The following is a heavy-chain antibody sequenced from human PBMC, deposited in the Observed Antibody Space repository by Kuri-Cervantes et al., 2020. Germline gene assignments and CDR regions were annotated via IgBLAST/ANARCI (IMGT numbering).Heavy chain of an antibody. D-gene: IGHD6-13*01. J-gene: IGHJ6*01. Sequence: GESLKISCAASGFTFSSYSMNWVRQAPGKGLEWVSYISSSSSTIYYADSVKGRFTISRDNAKNSLYLQMNSLRDEDTAGYYCGGDQGSSWYGYYYYGMDVGGKGPRSPSPQ. CDR3: GGDQGSSWYGYYYYGMDV. CDR1: GFTFSSYS. V-gene: IGHV3-48*02. CDR2: ISSSSSTI.